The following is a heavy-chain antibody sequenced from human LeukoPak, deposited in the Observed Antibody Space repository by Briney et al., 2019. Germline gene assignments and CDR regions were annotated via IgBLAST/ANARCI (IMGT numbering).Heavy chain of an antibody. CDR1: GGSFSGYY. D-gene: IGHD1-20*01. J-gene: IGHJ4*02. CDR2: INHSGST. Sequence: PSETLSLTCAVYGGSFSGYYWSWIRQPPGKGLEWIGEINHSGSTNYNPSLKSRVTISVDTSKNQFSLKLSSVTAADTAVYYCARRYNWNDVSFGYWGQGTLVTVSS. CDR3: ARRYNWNDVSFGY. V-gene: IGHV4-34*01.